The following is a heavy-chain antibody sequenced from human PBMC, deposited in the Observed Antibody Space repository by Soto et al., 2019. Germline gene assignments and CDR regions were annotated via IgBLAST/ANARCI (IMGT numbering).Heavy chain of an antibody. V-gene: IGHV3-9*01. J-gene: IGHJ4*02. CDR1: GFTFDDYA. CDR3: AKGPYCSGGSCYAGYFDY. CDR2: ISWNSGRK. Sequence: EVQLVESGGGLVQPGRSLRLSCAASGFTFDDYAMHWVRQAPGKGLEWVSGISWNSGRKGYADSVKGRFTISRDNAKNSLYLQMDSLRAEDTAFYYCAKGPYCSGGSCYAGYFDYWGQGTLVTVSS. D-gene: IGHD2-15*01.